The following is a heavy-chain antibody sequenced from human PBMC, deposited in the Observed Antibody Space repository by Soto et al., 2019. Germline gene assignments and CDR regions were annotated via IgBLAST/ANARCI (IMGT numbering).Heavy chain of an antibody. J-gene: IGHJ4*02. Sequence: PSETLSLTCTVSGGNISSSSYYWGWIRQPPGKGLEWIGSIYYSGSTHYNPSLKSRVTISVDTSKNQFSLKLSSVTAADTAVYYCARLSASRWNDKYYFDYWGQGTLVTVSS. CDR1: GGNISSSSYY. D-gene: IGHD1-1*01. V-gene: IGHV4-39*01. CDR2: IYYSGST. CDR3: ARLSASRWNDKYYFDY.